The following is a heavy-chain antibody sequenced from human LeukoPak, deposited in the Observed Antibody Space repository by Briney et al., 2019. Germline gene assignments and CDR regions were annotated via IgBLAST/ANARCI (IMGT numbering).Heavy chain of an antibody. CDR3: ARRIAAAGNFGDY. D-gene: IGHD6-13*01. V-gene: IGHV1-2*06. J-gene: IGHJ4*02. CDR2: INPNSGGT. CDR1: GYTFTGYY. Sequence: ASVKVSCKASGYTFTGYYMHWVRQAPGQGLEWMGRINPNSGGTNYAQKFQGRVTMTRDTSISTAYMELSRLRSDDTAVYYCARRIAAAGNFGDYWGQGTLVTVSS.